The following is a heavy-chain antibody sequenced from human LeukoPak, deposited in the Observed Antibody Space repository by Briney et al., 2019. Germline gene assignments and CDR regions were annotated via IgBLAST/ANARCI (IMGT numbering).Heavy chain of an antibody. J-gene: IGHJ4*02. Sequence: GGSLRLSCAASGFTLSSYGMHWVRQAPGKGLEWVAVISFDGTNKFYADSVKGRFSISRDNSKNTLYLQMNSLRAEDTALYYCAKGGGTGYSSSWFSNWGQGTLVTVSS. D-gene: IGHD6-13*01. V-gene: IGHV3-30*18. CDR3: AKGGGTGYSSSWFSN. CDR1: GFTLSSYG. CDR2: ISFDGTNK.